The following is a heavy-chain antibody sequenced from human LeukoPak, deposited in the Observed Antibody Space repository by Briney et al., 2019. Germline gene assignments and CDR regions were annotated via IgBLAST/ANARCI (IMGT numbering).Heavy chain of an antibody. CDR1: GFTFTTYV. CDR2: INLDGTEE. D-gene: IGHD3/OR15-3a*01. V-gene: IGHV3-7*01. J-gene: IGHJ4*02. Sequence: GGSLRLSCAASGFTFTTYVIHWVRQAPGKGLEWVANINLDGTEEHYVDSSLKGRFTISRDNAKNSLYLQMTSLRVEDTAVYYCASGRHDFLHWGQGTLVTVSS. CDR3: ASGRHDFLH.